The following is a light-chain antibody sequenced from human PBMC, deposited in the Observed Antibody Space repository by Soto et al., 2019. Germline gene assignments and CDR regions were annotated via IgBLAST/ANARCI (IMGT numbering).Light chain of an antibody. CDR3: SSYTTSGTYVL. CDR1: SRDIGAFNY. V-gene: IGLV2-14*01. Sequence: QSVLTQPASVSGSPGQPITISCTGTSRDIGAFNYVSWYQQHPDKAPKLLISAVNNRPSGVSHRFSGSKSGNTASLTISGLRPADEADYYCSSYTTSGTYVLFGGGTKLTVL. CDR2: AVN. J-gene: IGLJ3*02.